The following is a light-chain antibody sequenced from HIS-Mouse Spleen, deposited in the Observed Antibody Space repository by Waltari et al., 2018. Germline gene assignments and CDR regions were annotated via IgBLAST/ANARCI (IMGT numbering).Light chain of an antibody. Sequence: SYELTQPPSVSVSPGQTARITCSGDALPKKYAYWYQQKSGQAPVLGIYADSKRPSGSPERCSGSSSGTMATLTISGAQVEDEADYYCYSTDSSGNHRVFGGGTKLTVL. CDR2: ADS. CDR3: YSTDSSGNHRV. CDR1: ALPKKY. J-gene: IGLJ3*02. V-gene: IGLV3-10*01.